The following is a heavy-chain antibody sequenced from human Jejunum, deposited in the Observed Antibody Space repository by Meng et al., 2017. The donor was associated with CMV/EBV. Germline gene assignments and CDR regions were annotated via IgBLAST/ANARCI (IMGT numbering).Heavy chain of an antibody. J-gene: IGHJ6*02. CDR2: IKQDGGER. D-gene: IGHD2-21*02. V-gene: IGHV3-7*01. CDR3: AKDHDFVTGKNYHYAMDV. CDR1: FSSSW. Sequence: FSSSWMNWVRQVPGKGLEWVANIKQDGGERYYVESVKGRFAISRDNSKNTVYLQMNSLRPEDTAVYFCAKDHDFVTGKNYHYAMDVWGQGTTVTVSS.